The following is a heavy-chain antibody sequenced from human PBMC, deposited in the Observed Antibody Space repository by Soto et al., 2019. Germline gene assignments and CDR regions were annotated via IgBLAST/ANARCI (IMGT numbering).Heavy chain of an antibody. CDR2: IIPVFGTP. CDR1: GGSFSNYG. CDR3: ARGDATKIIVTTYYSLDV. V-gene: IGHV1-69*13. J-gene: IGHJ6*02. D-gene: IGHD3-22*01. Sequence: SVKVSCKASGGSFSNYGISWVRQAPGQGLEWMGGIIPVFGTPHYAQKFQDRATITADESTSTVYMEVSGLTSDDTAVYYCARGDATKIIVTTYYSLDVWGQGTTVTVSS.